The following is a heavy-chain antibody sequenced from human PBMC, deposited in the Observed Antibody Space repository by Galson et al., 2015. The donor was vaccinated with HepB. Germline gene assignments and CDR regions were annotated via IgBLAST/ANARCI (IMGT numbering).Heavy chain of an antibody. CDR2: IYTSGST. CDR3: ARSGYDPLLAVAAPGYRYYYYYMDV. V-gene: IGHV4-61*02. Sequence: TLSLTCTVSGGSISSGSYYWSWIRQPAGKGLEWIGRIYTSGSTNYNPSLKSRVTMSVDTSKNQFSLKLSSVTAADTAVYYCARSGYDPLLAVAAPGYRYYYYYMDVWGKGTTVTVSS. CDR1: GGSISSGSYY. D-gene: IGHD5-12*01. J-gene: IGHJ6*03.